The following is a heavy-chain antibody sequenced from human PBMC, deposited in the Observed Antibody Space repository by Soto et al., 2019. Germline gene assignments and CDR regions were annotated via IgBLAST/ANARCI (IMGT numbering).Heavy chain of an antibody. CDR2: ISAYNGNT. J-gene: IGHJ6*03. CDR3: ARIDGYSSSWYSYYYMDV. D-gene: IGHD6-13*01. CDR1: GYTFTSYG. Sequence: QVQLVQSGAEVKKPGASVKVSCKASGYTFTSYGISWVRQAPGQGLEWMGGISAYNGNTNYAQKLQGRVTMTTDTTTSTAYMELRSLRSDDTAVYYCARIDGYSSSWYSYYYMDVWGKGTTVTVSS. V-gene: IGHV1-18*01.